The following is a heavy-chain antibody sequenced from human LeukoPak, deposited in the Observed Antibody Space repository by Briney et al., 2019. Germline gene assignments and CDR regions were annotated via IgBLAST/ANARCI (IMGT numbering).Heavy chain of an antibody. J-gene: IGHJ6*03. CDR1: GFTFSSYS. Sequence: GGSLRLSCAASGFTFSSYSMNWVRQAPGKGLEWVSYISSSSSTIYYADSVKGRFTISRDNAKNSLYLQMNSLRAEDTAVYYCARGQNLAPRYYYYMDVWGKGTTVTVSS. D-gene: IGHD6-6*01. CDR3: ARGQNLAPRYYYYMDV. V-gene: IGHV3-48*04. CDR2: ISSSSSTI.